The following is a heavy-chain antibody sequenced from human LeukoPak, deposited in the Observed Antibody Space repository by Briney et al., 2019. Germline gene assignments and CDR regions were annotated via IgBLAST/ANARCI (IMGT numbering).Heavy chain of an antibody. CDR3: AREYSSGWPTYYYYGMDV. Sequence: GGSLRLSCAASGFTFSSYAMHWVRQAPGKGLEWVAVISYDGSNKYYADSVKGRSTISRDNSKNTLYLQMNSLRAEDTAVYYCAREYSSGWPTYYYYGMDVWGQGTTVTVSS. CDR2: ISYDGSNK. D-gene: IGHD6-19*01. V-gene: IGHV3-30-3*01. J-gene: IGHJ6*02. CDR1: GFTFSSYA.